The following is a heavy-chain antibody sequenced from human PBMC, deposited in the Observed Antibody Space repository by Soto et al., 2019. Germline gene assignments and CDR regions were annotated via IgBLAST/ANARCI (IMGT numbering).Heavy chain of an antibody. Sequence: SETPDPTCAVSSVSISSSSYHWVWIRQPPGRGLEWIGHIYYTGSTYYTPSLKSRVNMSVDTSKNPFSLTLNSVSAADTAVYYCATGTIGTFDFSGQGILVTVSS. CDR1: SVSISSSSYH. J-gene: IGHJ4*02. CDR3: ATGTIGTFDF. D-gene: IGHD1-1*01. CDR2: IYYTGST. V-gene: IGHV4-39*05.